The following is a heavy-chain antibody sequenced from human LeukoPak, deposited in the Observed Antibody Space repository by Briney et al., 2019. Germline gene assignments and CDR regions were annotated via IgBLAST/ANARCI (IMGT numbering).Heavy chain of an antibody. CDR1: GFTFSNYQ. J-gene: IGHJ4*02. D-gene: IGHD6-19*01. CDR3: AREFSSGWTHFDY. Sequence: PGGSLRLSCAASGFTFSNYQMNWVRQVPGKGLEWVSSISSSSSYIYYADSVKGRFTISRENAKNTLYLQVNSLRAEDTAVYYCAREFSSGWTHFDYWGQGTLVTVSS. V-gene: IGHV3-21*01. CDR2: ISSSSSYI.